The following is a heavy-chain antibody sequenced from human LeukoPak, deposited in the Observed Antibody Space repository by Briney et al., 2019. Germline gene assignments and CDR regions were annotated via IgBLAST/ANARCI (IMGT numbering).Heavy chain of an antibody. CDR1: GFTFDDYA. J-gene: IGHJ4*02. Sequence: GRSLRLSCAASGFTFDDYAMHWVRQAPGKGLEWVSGISWNSGSIGYADSVKGRFTISRDNAKNSLYLQMNSLRAEDTALYYCAKAPQYGILTGYADYWGQGTLVTVSS. V-gene: IGHV3-9*01. CDR3: AKAPQYGILTGYADY. D-gene: IGHD3-9*01. CDR2: ISWNSGSI.